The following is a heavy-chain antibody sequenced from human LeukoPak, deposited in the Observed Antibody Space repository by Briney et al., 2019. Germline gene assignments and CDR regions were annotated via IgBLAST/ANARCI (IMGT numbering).Heavy chain of an antibody. CDR1: GYTFTGYY. V-gene: IGHV1-2*02. D-gene: IGHD3-9*01. J-gene: IGHJ4*02. CDR3: AREYDILTGYSNPFDY. Sequence: ASVKVSCKASGYTFTGYYMHWVRQAPGQGLEWMGWINPNSGGTNYAQKFQGRVTMTRDTSISTAYMELSRLRSDDTAVYYCAREYDILTGYSNPFDYWGQGTLVTVSS. CDR2: INPNSGGT.